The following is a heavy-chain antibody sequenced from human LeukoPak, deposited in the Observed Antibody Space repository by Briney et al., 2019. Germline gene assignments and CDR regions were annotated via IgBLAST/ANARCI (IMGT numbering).Heavy chain of an antibody. Sequence: ASVKVSCKVSGYTLTELSMHWVRQAPGKGLEWMGGFDPEDGETIYTQKFQGRVTMTEDTSTDTAYMELSSLRSEDTAVYYCATVGYSGSYSVDYWGQGTLVTVSS. J-gene: IGHJ4*02. CDR2: FDPEDGET. D-gene: IGHD1-26*01. V-gene: IGHV1-24*01. CDR3: ATVGYSGSYSVDY. CDR1: GYTLTELS.